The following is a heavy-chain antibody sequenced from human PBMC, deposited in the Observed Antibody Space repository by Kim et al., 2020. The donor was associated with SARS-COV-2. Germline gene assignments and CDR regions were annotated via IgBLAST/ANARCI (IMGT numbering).Heavy chain of an antibody. CDR1: RFTFSRYW. Sequence: GGSLRLSCAASRFTFSRYWMHWVRQAPGKGLVWVSRIDSDGSTTNYADSVKGRFTISRDNAKNTLYLQMNSLRAEDTAVYYCVRGGGWYDYWGQGTLVTVSS. CDR3: VRGGGWYDY. D-gene: IGHD6-19*01. J-gene: IGHJ4*02. V-gene: IGHV3-74*01. CDR2: IDSDGSTT.